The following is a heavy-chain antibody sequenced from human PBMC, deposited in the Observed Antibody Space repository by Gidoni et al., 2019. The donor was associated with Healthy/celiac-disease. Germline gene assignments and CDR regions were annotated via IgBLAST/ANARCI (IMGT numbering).Heavy chain of an antibody. J-gene: IGHJ4*02. CDR1: GGSFSGYY. D-gene: IGHD3-10*01. CDR2: INHSGST. CDR3: ARGGRITMVREHRNYFDY. V-gene: IGHV4-34*01. Sequence: QVQLQQWGAGLLKPSETLSLTCAVYGGSFSGYYWSWIRQPPGKGLEWIGEINHSGSTNYNPSLKSRVTISVDTSKNQFSLKLSSVTAADTAVYYCARGGRITMVREHRNYFDYWGQGTLVTVSS.